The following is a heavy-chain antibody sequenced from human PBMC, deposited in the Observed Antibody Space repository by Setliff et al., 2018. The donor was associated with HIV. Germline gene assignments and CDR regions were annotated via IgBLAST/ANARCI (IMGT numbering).Heavy chain of an antibody. CDR2: IFYSGSA. V-gene: IGHV4-39*01. CDR3: ARLKLSGVIDY. Sequence: KTSETLSLTCTVSGGAFNTSSSYWGWIRQPPGKGLEYIGGIFYSGSAYYNPSLKSRVTISVDTSKNQLSLKLSSVTAADTAVYYCARLKLSGVIDYWGQGTLVTAPQ. J-gene: IGHJ4*02. CDR1: GGAFNTSSSY. D-gene: IGHD2-8*01.